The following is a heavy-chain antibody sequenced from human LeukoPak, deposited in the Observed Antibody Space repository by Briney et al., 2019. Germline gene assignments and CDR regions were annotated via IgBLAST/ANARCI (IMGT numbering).Heavy chain of an antibody. CDR2: ISSSSSYI. J-gene: IGHJ4*02. Sequence: GGSLRLSCAASGFTFSSYSMNWVRQAPGKGLEWVSSISSSSSYIYYADSVKGRFTISRDNSKNTLYLQMNSLRAEDTAVYYCARAPTRYYDSSGYYDYWGQGTLVTVSS. D-gene: IGHD3-22*01. CDR1: GFTFSSYS. V-gene: IGHV3-21*04. CDR3: ARAPTRYYDSSGYYDY.